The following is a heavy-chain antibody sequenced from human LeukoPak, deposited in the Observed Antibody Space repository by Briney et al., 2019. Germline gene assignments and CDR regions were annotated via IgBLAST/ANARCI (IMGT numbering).Heavy chain of an antibody. CDR1: GYTFTSYG. D-gene: IGHD2-2*01. J-gene: IGHJ5*02. Sequence: ASVKVSCKASGYTFTSYGISWVRQAPGQGLEWMGWISAYNGNTNYAQKLQGRVTMTTDTSTSTAYMELRSLRSDDTAVYYCARDPRYCSSTSCYAARNVLLSWFDPWGQGTLVTVSS. CDR3: ARDPRYCSSTSCYAARNVLLSWFDP. V-gene: IGHV1-18*01. CDR2: ISAYNGNT.